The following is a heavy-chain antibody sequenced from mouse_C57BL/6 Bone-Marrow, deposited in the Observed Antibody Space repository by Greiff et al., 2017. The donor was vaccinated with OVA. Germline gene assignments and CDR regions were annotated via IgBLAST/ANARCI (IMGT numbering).Heavy chain of an antibody. J-gene: IGHJ1*03. CDR2: INPNNGGT. D-gene: IGHD1-1*01. Sequence: VQLQQSGPELVKPGASVKIPCKASGYTFTDYNMDWVKQSHGKSLEWIGDINPNNGGTIYNQKFKGKATLTVDKSSSTAYMELRSLTSEDTAVYYCAREGFTTVVDWYFDVWGTGTTVTVSS. CDR3: AREGFTTVVDWYFDV. CDR1: GYTFTDYN. V-gene: IGHV1-18*01.